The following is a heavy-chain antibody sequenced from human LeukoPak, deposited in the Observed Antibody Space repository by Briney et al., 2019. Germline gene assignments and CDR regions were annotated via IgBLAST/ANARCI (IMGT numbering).Heavy chain of an antibody. Sequence: TGGSLRLSCAASGFIFSSYDMHWARQAPGKGLEWVALISSDGTNKYHADSVKGRFTISRDNSKNTLYLQMNSLRGEDTALYYCVKVLVTYTVDVWGQGTTVTVSS. CDR2: ISSDGTNK. CDR1: GFIFSSYD. CDR3: VKVLVTYTVDV. J-gene: IGHJ6*02. D-gene: IGHD1-1*01. V-gene: IGHV3-30*18.